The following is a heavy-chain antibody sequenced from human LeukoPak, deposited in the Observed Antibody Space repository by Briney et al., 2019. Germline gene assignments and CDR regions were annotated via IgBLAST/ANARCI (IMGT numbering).Heavy chain of an antibody. CDR3: TTDAPPEYYFDY. CDR1: GFTFSNAW. V-gene: IGHV3-15*01. CDR2: IKSKTDGGTT. J-gene: IGHJ4*02. Sequence: GGSLRLSCAASGFTFSNAWMSWVRQAPGKGLEWVGRIKSKTDGGTTDYAAPVKGRFTISRDDSKNTLYLQMNSLKTEDTAVYYCTTDAPPEYYFDYWGRGTLVTVSS. D-gene: IGHD1-14*01.